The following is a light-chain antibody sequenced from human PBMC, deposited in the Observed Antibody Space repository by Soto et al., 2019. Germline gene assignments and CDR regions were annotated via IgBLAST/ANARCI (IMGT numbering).Light chain of an antibody. J-gene: IGLJ1*01. Sequence: QSVLTQPASVSGSPGQSITISCTGSSTDIGGYNFVSWYQQHPGKAPKLLIYEVTDRPSGVSDRFSGSKSGNTASLTISGLQAEDEADYYCSSYTSSTLPIPYVFGAGTKVTVL. V-gene: IGLV2-14*01. CDR2: EVT. CDR3: SSYTSSTLPIPYV. CDR1: STDIGGYNF.